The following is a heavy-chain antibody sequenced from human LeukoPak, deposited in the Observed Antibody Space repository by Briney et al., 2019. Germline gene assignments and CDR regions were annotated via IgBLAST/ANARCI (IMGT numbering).Heavy chain of an antibody. D-gene: IGHD2-15*01. CDR1: GFSFSGYT. CDR2: ISPGSNYK. V-gene: IGHV3-21*01. Sequence: GGSLRLSCAASGFSFSGYTINWVRQAPGKGLEWVSSISPGSNYKHYANSVKGRFTISRDSSKNTLYLQMSSLRPEDTAVYYCAKDRGSCSGDSCYSVDYWGQGTLVTVSS. CDR3: AKDRGSCSGDSCYSVDY. J-gene: IGHJ4*02.